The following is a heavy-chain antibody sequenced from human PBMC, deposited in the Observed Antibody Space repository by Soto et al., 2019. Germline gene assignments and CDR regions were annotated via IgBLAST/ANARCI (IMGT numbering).Heavy chain of an antibody. V-gene: IGHV1-69*13. CDR3: ARGSRPYYDFWSGPTPNYYYGMDV. J-gene: IGHJ6*02. Sequence: SVKVSCKASGGTFSSYAISWVRQAPGQGLEWMGGIIPIFGTANYAQKFQGRVTITADESTSTAYMELSSLRSEDTAVYYCARGSRPYYDFWSGPTPNYYYGMDVWGQGTTVTVSS. D-gene: IGHD3-3*01. CDR1: GGTFSSYA. CDR2: IIPIFGTA.